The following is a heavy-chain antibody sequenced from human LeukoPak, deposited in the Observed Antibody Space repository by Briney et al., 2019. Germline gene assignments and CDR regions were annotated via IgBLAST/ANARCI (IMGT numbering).Heavy chain of an antibody. CDR2: IHPGRGDT. J-gene: IGHJ4*02. CDR3: ARDHNWGPDY. CDR1: GYTFTDHY. Sequence: ASVKVSCQALGYTFTDHYFHWLRQAPGQGIEWMGWIHPGRGDTNIAQESQGRVSLTRDMSISTAYMELSRLTSDDTAVYYCARDHNWGPDYWGQGTLVSVSS. D-gene: IGHD7-27*01. V-gene: IGHV1-2*02.